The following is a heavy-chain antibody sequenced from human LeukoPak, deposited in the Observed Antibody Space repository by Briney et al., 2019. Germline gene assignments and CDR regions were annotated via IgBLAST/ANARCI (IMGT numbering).Heavy chain of an antibody. D-gene: IGHD3-16*02. Sequence: SETLSPTCTVSSGSINNYYWSWIRQTPGKGLEWIGYILSSGSTNYNPSVKSRVTISVDTSKKQFSLRLSSVTAADTAVYYCARHTGSYHFDYWGQGTLVTVSS. CDR3: ARHTGSYHFDY. CDR2: ILSSGST. J-gene: IGHJ4*02. CDR1: SGSINNYY. V-gene: IGHV4-59*01.